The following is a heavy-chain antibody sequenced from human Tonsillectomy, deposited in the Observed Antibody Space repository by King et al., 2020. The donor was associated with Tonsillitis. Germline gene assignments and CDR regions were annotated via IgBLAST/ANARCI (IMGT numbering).Heavy chain of an antibody. J-gene: IGHJ4*02. CDR1: GFSLSTSGVG. CDR3: AHRAISGSWYKAGGGENFDY. CDR2: IYWNDDK. D-gene: IGHD6-13*01. V-gene: IGHV2-5*01. Sequence: ITLKESGPTLVKPTQTLTLTCTFSGFSLSTSGVGVGWIRQPPGKALEWLALIYWNDDKRYSPSLKSRLTITKDTSKNQVVLTMTNMDPVDTATYYCAHRAISGSWYKAGGGENFDYWGQGTLVTVSS.